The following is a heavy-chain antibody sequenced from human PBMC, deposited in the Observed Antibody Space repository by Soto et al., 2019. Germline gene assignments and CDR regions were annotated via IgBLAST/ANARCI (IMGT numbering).Heavy chain of an antibody. CDR3: ARGDSISSNHDAFDI. CDR2: NNPNSGGT. J-gene: IGHJ3*02. CDR1: GYTFTGYY. D-gene: IGHD6-6*01. Sequence: ASVKVSCKASGYTFTGYYMHWVRQAPGQGLEWMGWNNPNSGGTDYAQKFQGRVTMTRDTSISTAYMELSRPRSDDTAVYYCARGDSISSNHDAFDIWGQGTMVTVSS. V-gene: IGHV1-2*02.